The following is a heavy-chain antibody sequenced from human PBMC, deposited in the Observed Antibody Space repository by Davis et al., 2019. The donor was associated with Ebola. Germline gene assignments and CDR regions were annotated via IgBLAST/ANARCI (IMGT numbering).Heavy chain of an antibody. V-gene: IGHV3-33*01. CDR2: IWYDGSNK. D-gene: IGHD3-16*01. CDR3: ARDSPYYYGMDV. CDR1: GFTFSSYG. Sequence: GESLKISCAASGFTFSSYGMHWVRQAPGKGLEWVAVIWYDGSNKYYADSVKGRFTISRDNSKNTLYLQMNSLRAEDTAVYYCARDSPYYYGMDVWGQGTTVTVSS. J-gene: IGHJ6*02.